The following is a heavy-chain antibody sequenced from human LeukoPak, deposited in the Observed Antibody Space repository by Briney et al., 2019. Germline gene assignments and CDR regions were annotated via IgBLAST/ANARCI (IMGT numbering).Heavy chain of an antibody. V-gene: IGHV4-59*08. CDR3: ARLGGQYYYYGLDV. CDR1: GGSLSSYY. D-gene: IGHD4-23*01. J-gene: IGHJ6*02. CDR2: IYYSGST. Sequence: SETLSLTCTVSGGSLSSYYWSWVRQPPGKGLEWIGYIYYSGSTHYSPSLKSRVTISVDTSKNQFSLRLSSVTAADTAVYYCARLGGQYYYYGLDVWGQGTTVSVSS.